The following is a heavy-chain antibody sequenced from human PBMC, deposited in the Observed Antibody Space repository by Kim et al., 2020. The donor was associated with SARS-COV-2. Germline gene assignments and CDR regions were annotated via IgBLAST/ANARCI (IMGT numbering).Heavy chain of an antibody. CDR1: GGSISSGGYY. CDR3: ARAPAGEDIVVVPAATNWFDP. CDR2: IYYSGST. Sequence: SETLSLTCTVSGGSISSGGYYWSWIRQHPGKGLEWIGYIYYSGSTYYNPSLKSRVTISVDTSKNQFSLKLSSVTAADTAVYYCARAPAGEDIVVVPAATNWFDPWGQGTLVTVSS. D-gene: IGHD2-2*01. V-gene: IGHV4-31*03. J-gene: IGHJ5*02.